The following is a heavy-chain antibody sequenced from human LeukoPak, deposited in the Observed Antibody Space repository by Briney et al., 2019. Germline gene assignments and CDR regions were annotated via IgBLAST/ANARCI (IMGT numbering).Heavy chain of an antibody. J-gene: IGHJ5*01. CDR3: ARADEGLTYDANWFDS. Sequence: SSETLSLTCDVYGGSFSGSSYSWIRQPPGKGLEWIGEISHSGSTNYNPSLKSRVTISVDTSKNQFTLRLSSVTAADTAVYYCARADEGLTYDANWFDSWGQGTLVTVSS. D-gene: IGHD3-3*01. CDR2: ISHSGST. V-gene: IGHV4-34*01. CDR1: GGSFSGSS.